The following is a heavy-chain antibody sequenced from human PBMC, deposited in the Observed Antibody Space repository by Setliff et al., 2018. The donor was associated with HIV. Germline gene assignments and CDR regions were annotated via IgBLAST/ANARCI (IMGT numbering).Heavy chain of an antibody. V-gene: IGHV4-61*02. Sequence: NPSETLSLTCTVSGGSIGSGIHYWSWIRQPAGKGLEYIGRIYTTGSTRYNPSLKSRVTISVDTSKNQFSLKLSSVTAADTAVYFCAREDTSSSGGRLDPWGQGTQVTVSS. CDR2: IYTTGST. J-gene: IGHJ5*02. CDR1: GGSIGSGIHY. D-gene: IGHD3-16*01. CDR3: AREDTSSSGGRLDP.